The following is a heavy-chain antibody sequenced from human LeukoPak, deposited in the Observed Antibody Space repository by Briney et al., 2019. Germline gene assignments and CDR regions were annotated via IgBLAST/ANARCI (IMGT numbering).Heavy chain of an antibody. V-gene: IGHV3-33*01. J-gene: IGHJ4*02. CDR3: ARGGLEPVDN. D-gene: IGHD1-1*01. CDR2: IWYDGSNK. Sequence: GGSLRLSCAVSRFTFSSYGMHWVRQAPGKGLEWVAVIWYDGSNKYYADSVKGRFTISRDNSKNTLYLQLNSLRAEDTAVYYCARGGLEPVDNWGQGTLVTVSS. CDR1: RFTFSSYG.